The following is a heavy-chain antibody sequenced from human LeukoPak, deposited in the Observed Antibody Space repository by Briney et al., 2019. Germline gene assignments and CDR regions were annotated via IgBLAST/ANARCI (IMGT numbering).Heavy chain of an antibody. CDR2: ISDDGSKK. Sequence: GGSLRLSCAASGFTFSNFALHWVRQAPGKGLEWVAVISDDGSKKYYADSLKGRVTISRDNSKNTMYLQMNSLRAEDTAVYYCARDRGVGVRRVIITSFDYWGQGTPVTVSS. CDR1: GFTFSNFA. CDR3: ARDRGVGVRRVIITSFDY. V-gene: IGHV3-30-3*01. J-gene: IGHJ4*02. D-gene: IGHD3-10*01.